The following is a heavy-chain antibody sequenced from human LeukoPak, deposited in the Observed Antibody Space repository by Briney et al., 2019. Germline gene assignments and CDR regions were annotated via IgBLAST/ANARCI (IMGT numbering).Heavy chain of an antibody. V-gene: IGHV3-30*04. D-gene: IGHD6-13*01. Sequence: GGSLRLSCAAFGFTFSSYAMHWVRQAPGKGLEWVAVISYDGSNKYYADSVKGRFTISRDNSKNTLYLQMNSLRAEDTAVYYCARDTDSSSWYYFDYWGQGTLVTVSS. CDR1: GFTFSSYA. CDR3: ARDTDSSSWYYFDY. CDR2: ISYDGSNK. J-gene: IGHJ4*02.